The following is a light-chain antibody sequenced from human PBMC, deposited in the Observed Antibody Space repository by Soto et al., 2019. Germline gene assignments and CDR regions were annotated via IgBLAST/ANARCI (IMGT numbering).Light chain of an antibody. CDR3: QQYGSSPLT. CDR1: ESVSDNY. CDR2: GAS. Sequence: EIVLTQSPGTLSLSPGERATLSCRASESVSDNYLAWYQQRSGQAPSLVIYGASSRASAVPDRFSGSGSGADFTLTISRLETEDFAVYYCQQYGSSPLTFGGGTKVEIK. V-gene: IGKV3-20*01. J-gene: IGKJ4*01.